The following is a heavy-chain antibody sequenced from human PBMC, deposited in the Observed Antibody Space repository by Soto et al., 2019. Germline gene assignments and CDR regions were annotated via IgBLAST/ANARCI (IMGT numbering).Heavy chain of an antibody. CDR1: GYTFTSYA. D-gene: IGHD3-3*01. V-gene: IGHV1-3*01. Sequence: ASVKVSCKASGYTFTSYAMHWVRQAPGQRLEWMGWINAGNGNTKYSQKFQGRVTITRDTSASTAYMELSSLRSEDTAVYYCARGNLGYDFWSGYYKDFDYWGQGTLVTVSS. CDR2: INAGNGNT. J-gene: IGHJ4*02. CDR3: ARGNLGYDFWSGYYKDFDY.